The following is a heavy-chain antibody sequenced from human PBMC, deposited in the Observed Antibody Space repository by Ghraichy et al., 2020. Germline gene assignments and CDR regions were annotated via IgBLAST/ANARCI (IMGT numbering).Heavy chain of an antibody. Sequence: SGPTLVNPSQTLTLTCTFSGFSLSTAGMCVSWIRQPPGKALEWLALIDWDDDKYYTTSLKTRLTLSKDTSKNQVVLTMTNMDPVDTATYYCARVRSTTDSFDVWGQGTMVTVSS. CDR3: ARVRSTTDSFDV. V-gene: IGHV2-70*13. J-gene: IGHJ3*01. CDR2: IDWDDDK. D-gene: IGHD3-10*02. CDR1: GFSLSTAGMC.